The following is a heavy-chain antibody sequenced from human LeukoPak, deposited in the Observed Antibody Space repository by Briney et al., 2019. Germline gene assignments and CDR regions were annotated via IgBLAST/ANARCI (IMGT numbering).Heavy chain of an antibody. D-gene: IGHD2-2*01. CDR3: ARGDIVVVPAAFLFDY. Sequence: PGGSXXLSXAXXGFTFSSYXMNWVRQAPGKGLEWVSYIXSSSSTIYYADSVKGRFTIYRDNAKNSLYLQMNSLRAEDTAVYYCARGDIVVVPAAFLFDYWGQGTLVTVSS. V-gene: IGHV3-48*01. CDR1: GFTFSSYX. CDR2: IXSSSSTI. J-gene: IGHJ4*02.